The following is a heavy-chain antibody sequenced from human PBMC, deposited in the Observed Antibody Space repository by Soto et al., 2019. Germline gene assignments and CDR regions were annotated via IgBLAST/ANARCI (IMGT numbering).Heavy chain of an antibody. CDR3: AKDISPNWNCGGGFDY. CDR2: ISYDGSNK. CDR1: GFTFSSYG. Sequence: QVQLVESGGGVVQPGRSLRLSCAASGFTFSSYGMHWVRQAPGKGLEWVAVISYDGSNKYYADSVKGRFTISRDNSKNTLYLQMNSLRAEDTAVYYCAKDISPNWNCGGGFDYWGQGTLVTVSS. D-gene: IGHD1-1*01. V-gene: IGHV3-30*18. J-gene: IGHJ4*02.